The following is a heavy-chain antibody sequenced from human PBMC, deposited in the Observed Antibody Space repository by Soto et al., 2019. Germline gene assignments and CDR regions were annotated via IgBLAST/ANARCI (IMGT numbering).Heavy chain of an antibody. V-gene: IGHV5-51*01. CDR2: THPGDSDT. CDR1: GYSFTSYW. Sequence: GESLKISCKGSGYSFTSYWIGWVRQMPGKGLEWMGITHPGDSDTRYSPSFQGQVTISADKSIKTAYLQWSSLKASDTAMYYCARPPMYDRSGYCHYWGQGTRVTVSS. D-gene: IGHD3-22*01. J-gene: IGHJ4*02. CDR3: ARPPMYDRSGYCHY.